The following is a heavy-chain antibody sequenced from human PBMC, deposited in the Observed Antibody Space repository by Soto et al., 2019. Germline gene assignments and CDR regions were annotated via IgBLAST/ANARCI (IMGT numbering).Heavy chain of an antibody. V-gene: IGHV4-4*07. CDR3: AKAVGIRGVYNWFDP. D-gene: IGHD3-10*01. Sequence: QVQLQESGPRLVKPSETLSLTCTVSGGSINSYYWSWIRQPAGKGLEWIGRIYSTGATNYNPALKSRVSMSVDTSKNQFSLRLTSVTAADTAVYYCAKAVGIRGVYNWFDPWGRGMLVTVSS. CDR1: GGSINSYY. J-gene: IGHJ5*02. CDR2: IYSTGAT.